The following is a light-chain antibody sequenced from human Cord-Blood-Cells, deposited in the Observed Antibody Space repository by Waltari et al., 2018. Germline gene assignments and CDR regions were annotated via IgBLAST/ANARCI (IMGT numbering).Light chain of an antibody. CDR3: QQSYSTMLT. CDR1: QSISSY. Sequence: DIQMTQSPSSLSASVGDRVTITCRASQSISSYLNVYQQKPGKAPKLLIYAASSLQSGVSSRFSGSGSVTDFTLTISRLQPEDFATYYCQQSYSTMLTFGGGTKVEIK. J-gene: IGKJ4*01. CDR2: AAS. V-gene: IGKV1-39*01.